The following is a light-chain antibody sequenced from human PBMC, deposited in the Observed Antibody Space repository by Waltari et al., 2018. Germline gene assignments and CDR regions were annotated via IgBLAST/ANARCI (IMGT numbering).Light chain of an antibody. V-gene: IGKV3-11*01. J-gene: IGKJ2*01. CDR3: QQRNSWPWT. Sequence: PGDRATLSCRASESVVSYLACFQQKPGQAPRLLIYDASNRPTGIPDKFTGSGSGTDFTLTISSLEPDDFAVYFCQQRNSWPWTFGQGTKLDI. CDR2: DAS. CDR1: ESVVSY.